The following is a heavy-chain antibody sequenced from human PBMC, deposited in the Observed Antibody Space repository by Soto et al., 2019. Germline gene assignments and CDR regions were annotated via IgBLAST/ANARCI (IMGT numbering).Heavy chain of an antibody. J-gene: IGHJ4*02. CDR2: IKSKTDDGTT. CDR1: GFTFSNAW. V-gene: IGHV3-15*01. Sequence: EVQLVESGGGLVKPGGSLRLSCAASGFTFSNAWMSWVRQAPGKGLEWVGRIKSKTDDGTTDYAAPVKDRFTISRDDSKNTLYLQMNSLKTEDTAVYYCATVHYDILTGHLDFWGQGTLVTVSS. D-gene: IGHD3-9*01. CDR3: ATVHYDILTGHLDF.